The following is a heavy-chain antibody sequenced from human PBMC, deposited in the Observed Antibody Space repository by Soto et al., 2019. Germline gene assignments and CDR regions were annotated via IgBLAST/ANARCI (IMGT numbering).Heavy chain of an antibody. V-gene: IGHV3-33*01. CDR3: ARDGKHTYYGMDD. CDR1: GFTFSSYG. J-gene: IGHJ6*02. Sequence: LRLSCAASGFTFSSYGMHWVRQAPGKGLEWVAVIWYDGSNKYYADSVKGRFTISRDNSKNTLYLQMNSLRAEDTAVYYCARDGKHTYYGMDDWGQGTTVTVSS. CDR2: IWYDGSNK.